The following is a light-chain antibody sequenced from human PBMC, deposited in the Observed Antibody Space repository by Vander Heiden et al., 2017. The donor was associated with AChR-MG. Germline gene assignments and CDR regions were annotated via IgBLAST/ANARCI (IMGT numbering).Light chain of an antibody. J-gene: IGKJ5*01. Sequence: EIVLTQSPATLSLFPGERATLSCRASQSVSSYLAWYQQKPGQAPSLLIYDASNRATGIPARFSGSGSGTDFTLTISSLEPEDFAVYYCQQRSNWPPEITFGQGTRLEIK. CDR2: DAS. CDR1: QSVSSY. CDR3: QQRSNWPPEIT. V-gene: IGKV3-11*01.